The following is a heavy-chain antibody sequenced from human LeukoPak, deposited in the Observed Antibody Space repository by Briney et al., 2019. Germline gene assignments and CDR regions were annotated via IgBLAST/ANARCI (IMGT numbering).Heavy chain of an antibody. D-gene: IGHD3-10*01. CDR3: AKDLPGATVRGVLGH. V-gene: IGHV3-7*05. J-gene: IGHJ4*02. CDR1: GFTFSSYA. Sequence: GGSLRLSCAASGFTFSSYAMSWVRQAPGKGLEWVANIKQDGSEKYYVDSVKGRFTISRDNAKNSLFLQMNSLRDEDTAVYYCAKDLPGATVRGVLGHWGQGTLASVSS. CDR2: IKQDGSEK.